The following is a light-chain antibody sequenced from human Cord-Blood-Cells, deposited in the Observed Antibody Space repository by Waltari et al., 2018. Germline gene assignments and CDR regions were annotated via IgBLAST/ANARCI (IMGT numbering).Light chain of an antibody. CDR2: DAS. Sequence: ELVLTQSPATLSLSPGERATLSCRASQRVSSYLAWYQQKPGQAPRLLIYDASNRATGIPARFSGSGSGTDFTLTISSLEPEDFAVYYCQQRSNWPRLTFGGGTKVEIK. J-gene: IGKJ4*01. CDR1: QRVSSY. CDR3: QQRSNWPRLT. V-gene: IGKV3-11*01.